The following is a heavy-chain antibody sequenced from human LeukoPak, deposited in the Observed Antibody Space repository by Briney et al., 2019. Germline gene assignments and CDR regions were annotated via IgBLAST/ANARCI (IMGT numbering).Heavy chain of an antibody. J-gene: IGHJ6*02. CDR2: IIPISGTT. V-gene: IGHV1-69*13. Sequence: GASVKVSCKASGGTFSNYGIGWVRQAPGQGLEWMGGIIPISGTTNYAQNFQGRVTITADESTTTAYMELASLRFDDTAVYYCAREHIQGPAATVYYYYGMDVWGQGTTVTVSS. D-gene: IGHD2-2*01. CDR3: AREHIQGPAATVYYYYGMDV. CDR1: GGTFSNYG.